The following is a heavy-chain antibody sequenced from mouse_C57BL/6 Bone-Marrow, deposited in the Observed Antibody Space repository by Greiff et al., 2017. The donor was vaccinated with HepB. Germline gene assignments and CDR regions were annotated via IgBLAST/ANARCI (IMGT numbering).Heavy chain of an antibody. V-gene: IGHV1-50*01. J-gene: IGHJ3*01. CDR1: GYTFTSYW. CDR2: IDPSDSYT. Sequence: QVQLQQPGAELVKPGASVKLSCKASGYTFTSYWMQWVKQRPGQGLEWIGEIDPSDSYTNYNQKFKGKATLTVDTSSSTAYMQLSSLTSEDSAVDYCAGVGSNFWFAYWGRGTRVTVSA. CDR3: AGVGSNFWFAY. D-gene: IGHD2-5*01.